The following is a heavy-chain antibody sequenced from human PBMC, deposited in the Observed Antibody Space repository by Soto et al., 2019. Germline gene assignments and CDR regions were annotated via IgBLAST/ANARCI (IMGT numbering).Heavy chain of an antibody. CDR2: IYYSGT. J-gene: IGHJ3*02. CDR3: ARTYDGSGPNSGGYGFDI. V-gene: IGHV4-59*01. Sequence: QVQLQESGPGLVKPSETLSLTCSVSGGSISSYYWSWIRQPPGKGLEWIAYIYYSGTSYNPSLKSRVSISLETSKNQFSRKLSSVTDADTAVYYCARTYDGSGPNSGGYGFDIWGQGTMVTVSS. D-gene: IGHD3-22*01. CDR1: GGSISSYY.